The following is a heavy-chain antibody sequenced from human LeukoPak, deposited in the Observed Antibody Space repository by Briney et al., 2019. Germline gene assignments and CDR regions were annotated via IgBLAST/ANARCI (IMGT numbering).Heavy chain of an antibody. D-gene: IGHD6-13*01. CDR1: GGSFSGYY. CDR2: INQSGST. Sequence: PSETLSLTCAVYGGSFSGYYWSWIRQPPGKGLEWIGEINQSGSTNYNPSLKSRVTISVDTSKNQFSLKLSSVTAADTAVYYCARAPPRYRSSWYLTRGWFDPWGQGTLVTVSS. V-gene: IGHV4-34*01. J-gene: IGHJ5*02. CDR3: ARAPPRYRSSWYLTRGWFDP.